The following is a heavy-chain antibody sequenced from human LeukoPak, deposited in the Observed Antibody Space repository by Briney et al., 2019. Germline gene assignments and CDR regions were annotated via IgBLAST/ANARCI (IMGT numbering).Heavy chain of an antibody. V-gene: IGHV4-31*03. CDR2: IYYSGST. CDR1: GGSISSGGYY. CDR3: ARSYYDFWSGYSPPFDY. J-gene: IGHJ4*02. D-gene: IGHD3-3*01. Sequence: PSQTLSLTCTVSGGSISSGGYYWSWIRQHPGKGLEWIGYIYYSGSTYYNPSLKSRVTISVDTSKNQFSLKLSSVTAADTAVYYCARSYYDFWSGYSPPFDYWGQGTLVTVSS.